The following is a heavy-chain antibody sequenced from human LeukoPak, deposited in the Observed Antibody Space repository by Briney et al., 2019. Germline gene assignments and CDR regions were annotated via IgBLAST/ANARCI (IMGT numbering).Heavy chain of an antibody. CDR1: GFTFSSYG. J-gene: IGHJ4*02. Sequence: GGSLRLSCAASGFTFSSYGMHWVRQAPGKGLEWVAVISYDGSNKYYADSVKGRFTISRDNSKNTLYLQMNSLRAEDTAVYYCAKDHLGIAAYYFDYWGQGTLVTVSS. CDR3: AKDHLGIAAYYFDY. CDR2: ISYDGSNK. V-gene: IGHV3-30*18. D-gene: IGHD6-13*01.